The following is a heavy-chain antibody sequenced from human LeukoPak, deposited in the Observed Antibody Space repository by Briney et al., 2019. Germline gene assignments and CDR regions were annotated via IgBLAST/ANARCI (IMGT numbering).Heavy chain of an antibody. CDR2: ISAYNGNT. CDR3: ARDRGYCSSTSCYVPFDY. J-gene: IGHJ4*02. V-gene: IGHV1-18*01. Sequence: ASVKVSCKASGGTFSSYAISWVRQAPGQGLEWMGWISAYNGNTNYAQKLQGRVTMTTDTSTSTAYMELRSLRSDDTAVYYCARDRGYCSSTSCYVPFDYWGQGTLVTVSS. CDR1: GGTFSSYA. D-gene: IGHD2-2*01.